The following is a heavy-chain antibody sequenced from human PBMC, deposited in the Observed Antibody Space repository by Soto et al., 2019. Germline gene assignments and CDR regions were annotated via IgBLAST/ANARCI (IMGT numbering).Heavy chain of an antibody. CDR2: IKSKVDGGRI. V-gene: IGHV3-15*01. J-gene: IGHJ6*02. CDR3: TTDSQSRSYSYYYYGLGA. D-gene: IGHD6-6*01. Sequence: GSLRLSCAASGFTFSNAWMSWVRQAPGKGLEWVGRIKSKVDGGRIDYAAPVKGRFTISRDDPETTVYLQMNSLKTEDTGVYYCTTDSQSRSYSYYYYGLGAWGQGNTVTV. CDR1: GFTFSNAW.